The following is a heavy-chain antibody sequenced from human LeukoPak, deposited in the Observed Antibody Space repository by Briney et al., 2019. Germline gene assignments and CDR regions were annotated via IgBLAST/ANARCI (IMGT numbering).Heavy chain of an antibody. CDR3: EKVAKYYYGPETYYFFEQ. V-gene: IGHV3-7*01. Sequence: PGGSLRLSCAASGFPFSTYWMSWVRQAPGKGLEWVANINQDGTEKYYVDSVKGRFTISRDYAKNSLYLQMNSLRVEDTAVYYCEKVAKYYYGPETYYFFEQWGQGTPVTASS. D-gene: IGHD3-10*01. CDR2: INQDGTEK. CDR1: GFPFSTYW. J-gene: IGHJ4*02.